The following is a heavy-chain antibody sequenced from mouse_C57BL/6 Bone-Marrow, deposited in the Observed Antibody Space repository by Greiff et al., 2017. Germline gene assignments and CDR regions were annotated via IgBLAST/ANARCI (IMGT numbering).Heavy chain of an antibody. V-gene: IGHV1-54*01. D-gene: IGHD2-2*01. CDR2: INPGSGGT. J-gene: IGHJ2*01. CDR3: ARWLRDY. CDR1: GYAFTNYL. Sequence: QVQLQQSGAELVRPGTSVKVSCKASGYAFTNYLIEWVKQRPGQGLEWIGVINPGSGGTNYNEKFKGKATLTADKSSSTAYMQLSSLTSEYSAVYFCARWLRDYWGQGTTLTVSS.